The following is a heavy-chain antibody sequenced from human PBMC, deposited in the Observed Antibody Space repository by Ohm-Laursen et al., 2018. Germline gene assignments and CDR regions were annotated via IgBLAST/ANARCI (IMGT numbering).Heavy chain of an antibody. CDR1: GFTFSSYW. CDR3: ATGLPADDAFNI. V-gene: IGHV3-15*01. J-gene: IGHJ3*02. Sequence: SLRLSCAASGFTFSSYWMHWVRQAPGKGLEWIGRIKGKADGATTDYAAPVKDRLTISRDDSKTTLYLQMNSLKTEDTAVYYCATGLPADDAFNIWGQGTMVTVSS. CDR2: IKGKADGATT.